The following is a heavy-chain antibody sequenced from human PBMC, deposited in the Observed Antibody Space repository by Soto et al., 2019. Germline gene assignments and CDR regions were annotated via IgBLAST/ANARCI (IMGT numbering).Heavy chain of an antibody. Sequence: EVQLVESGGGLVQPGGSLRLSCAASGFTFSSYSMNWVRQAPGKGLEWVSYISSSSSTIYYADSVKGRFTISRDNAKNSLYLQMNSLRAEDTAVYYCARPGRGYISRWFDPWGQGTLVTVSS. J-gene: IGHJ5*02. CDR1: GFTFSSYS. D-gene: IGHD6-13*01. CDR3: ARPGRGYISRWFDP. V-gene: IGHV3-48*01. CDR2: ISSSSSTI.